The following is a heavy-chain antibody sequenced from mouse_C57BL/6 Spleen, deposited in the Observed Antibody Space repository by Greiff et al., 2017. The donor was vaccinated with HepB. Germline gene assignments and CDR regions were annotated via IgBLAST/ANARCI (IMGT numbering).Heavy chain of an antibody. Sequence: EVQLQQSGPELVKPGASVKISCKASGYTFTDYYMNWVKQSHGKSLEWIGDINPNNGGTSYNQKFKGKATLTVDKSSSTAYMELRSLTSEDSAVYYCAREYYYGSPAWFAYWGQGTLVTVSA. D-gene: IGHD1-1*01. CDR1: GYTFTDYY. J-gene: IGHJ3*01. CDR3: AREYYYGSPAWFAY. CDR2: INPNNGGT. V-gene: IGHV1-26*01.